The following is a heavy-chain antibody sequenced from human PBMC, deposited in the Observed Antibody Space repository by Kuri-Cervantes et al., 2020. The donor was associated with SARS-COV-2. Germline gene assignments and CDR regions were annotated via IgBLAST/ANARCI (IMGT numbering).Heavy chain of an antibody. CDR1: GGSISSSSYY. D-gene: IGHD3-16*01. CDR2: IYYSGST. V-gene: IGHV4-39*01. J-gene: IGHJ4*02. CDR3: ARLLPGPVDY. Sequence: GSLRLSCTVSGGSISSSSYYWGWIRQPPGKGLEWIGSIYYSGSTYYNPSLKRRVTISVDTSKNQFSLKLSSVTAADTAVYYCARLLPGPVDYWGQGTLVTVSS.